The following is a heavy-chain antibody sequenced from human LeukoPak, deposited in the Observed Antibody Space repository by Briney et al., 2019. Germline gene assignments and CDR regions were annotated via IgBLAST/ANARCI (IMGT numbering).Heavy chain of an antibody. V-gene: IGHV1-18*01. J-gene: IGHJ4*02. CDR2: ISAYNCNT. Sequence: ASVKVSCKASGYTFTSYGISWVRQAPGQGLEWMGWISAYNCNTNYAQNLQGRVTMNTDTCTSTAYMQLRRLSSDDTAVHYCARDLRDSSGYYTGSGYYFDYWGQGTLVTVSS. CDR1: GYTFTSYG. CDR3: ARDLRDSSGYYTGSGYYFDY. D-gene: IGHD3-22*01.